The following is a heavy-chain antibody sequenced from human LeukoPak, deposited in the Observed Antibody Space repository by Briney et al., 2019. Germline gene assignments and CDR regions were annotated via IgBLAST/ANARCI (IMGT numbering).Heavy chain of an antibody. CDR1: GYTFTSYG. CDR2: IGAYNGNT. Sequence: GASVKVSCKASGYTFTSYGISWVRQAPGQGLEWMGWIGAYNGNTNYAQKFQGRVTITRDTSASTAYMELSSLRSEDTAVYYCARASFLYYGSGSYLVDYWGQGTLVTVSS. D-gene: IGHD3-10*01. V-gene: IGHV1-18*01. J-gene: IGHJ4*02. CDR3: ARASFLYYGSGSYLVDY.